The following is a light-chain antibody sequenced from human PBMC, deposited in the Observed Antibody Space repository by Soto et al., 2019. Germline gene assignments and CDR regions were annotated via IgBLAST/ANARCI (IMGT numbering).Light chain of an antibody. CDR1: HSVSGSY. Sequence: EIVLTQSPGTLSLSPGERATLSCRASHSVSGSYLAWYQQKAGQAPRLLIHGASTRATGIPDRFSGSGSGTDFTLTISRLEPEDLAVYYCQQYGSSPTFGQGNKVEI. CDR2: GAS. CDR3: QQYGSSPT. V-gene: IGKV3-20*01. J-gene: IGKJ1*01.